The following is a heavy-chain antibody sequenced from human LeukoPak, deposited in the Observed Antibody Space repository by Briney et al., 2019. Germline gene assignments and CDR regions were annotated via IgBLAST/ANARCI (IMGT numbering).Heavy chain of an antibody. D-gene: IGHD6-13*01. Sequence: VASVKVSCKASGGTFSSYAISWVRQAPGQGLEWMGGIIPIFGTANYAQKFQGRVTITADESTSTAYMELSSLRSEDTAVYYCARGLGRIAAAADIWGQGTMVTVSS. J-gene: IGHJ3*02. CDR1: GGTFSSYA. CDR2: IIPIFGTA. CDR3: ARGLGRIAAAADI. V-gene: IGHV1-69*13.